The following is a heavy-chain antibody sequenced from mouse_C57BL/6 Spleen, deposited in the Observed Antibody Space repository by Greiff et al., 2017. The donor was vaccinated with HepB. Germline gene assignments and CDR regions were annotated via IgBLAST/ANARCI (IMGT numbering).Heavy chain of an antibody. D-gene: IGHD1-1*01. CDR1: GFTFSDYY. V-gene: IGHV5-16*01. Sequence: EVKLVESEGGLVQPGSSMKLSCTASGFTFSDYYMAWVRQVPEKGLEWVANINYDGSSTYYLDSLKSRFIISRDNAKNILYLQMSSLKSEDTATYYCARALYGSSYDLDYWGQGTTLTVAS. CDR2: INYDGSST. CDR3: ARALYGSSYDLDY. J-gene: IGHJ2*01.